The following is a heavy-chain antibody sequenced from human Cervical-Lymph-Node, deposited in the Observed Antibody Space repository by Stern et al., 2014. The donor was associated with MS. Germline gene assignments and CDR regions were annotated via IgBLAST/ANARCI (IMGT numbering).Heavy chain of an antibody. Sequence: QVQLVESGGGVVQPGRSLRLSCAASGFTFSNYGMHWVRQAPGKGLELLAVIWYDGNKKYYADSVKGRFTISRDNSKNTLFLQMSSLTAEDTALYYCARGNWNYEGMGYCGQGTLVTVSS. CDR1: GFTFSNYG. V-gene: IGHV3-33*01. CDR2: IWYDGNKK. D-gene: IGHD1-7*01. CDR3: ARGNWNYEGMGY. J-gene: IGHJ4*02.